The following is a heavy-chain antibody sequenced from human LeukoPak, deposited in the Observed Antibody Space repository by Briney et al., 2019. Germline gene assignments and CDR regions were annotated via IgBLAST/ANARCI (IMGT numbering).Heavy chain of an antibody. D-gene: IGHD2-15*01. CDR2: ISGSGGST. Sequence: GGSLRLSCAASGFTFSSYAMSWVRQAPGKGLEWVSVISGSGGSTYYADSVKGRFTISRDNSKNTLYLQMNSLRAEDTAVYYCAKSRYCSGGSCYRLDYWGQGTLVTVSS. CDR1: GFTFSSYA. V-gene: IGHV3-23*01. CDR3: AKSRYCSGGSCYRLDY. J-gene: IGHJ4*02.